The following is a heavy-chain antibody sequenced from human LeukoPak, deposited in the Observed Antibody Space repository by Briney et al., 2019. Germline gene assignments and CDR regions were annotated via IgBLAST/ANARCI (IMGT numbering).Heavy chain of an antibody. CDR1: GYTFTTYG. J-gene: IGHJ4*02. CDR2: ISAYNGNT. D-gene: IGHD4-17*01. CDR3: ARGSYGDYKRMDDQGY. V-gene: IGHV1-18*01. Sequence: ASVKVSCNASGYTFTTYGISWVRQAPGQGLEWMGWISAYNGNTNYAQKLQGRVTMTADTSTSTAYMELRSLRSDDTAVFYCARGSYGDYKRMDDQGYWGQGTLVTVSA.